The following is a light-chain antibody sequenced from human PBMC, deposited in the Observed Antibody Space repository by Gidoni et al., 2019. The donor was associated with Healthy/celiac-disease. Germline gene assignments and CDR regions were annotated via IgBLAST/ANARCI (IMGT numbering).Light chain of an antibody. J-gene: IGLJ1*01. CDR1: SSDVGGYNY. CDR3: SSYTSSSTQV. V-gene: IGLV2-14*01. Sequence: QSALTQPASVAGSPGQSIPISCTGTSSDVGGYNYVSCYQQHPGKAPKLMIYDVSNRPSGVSNRFSGSNSGNTASLTISGLQAEDEADYYCSSYTSSSTQVFGTGTKVTVL. CDR2: DVS.